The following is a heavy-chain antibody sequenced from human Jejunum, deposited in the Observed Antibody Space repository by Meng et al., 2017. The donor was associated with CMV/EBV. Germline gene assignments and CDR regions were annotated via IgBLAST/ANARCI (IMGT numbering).Heavy chain of an antibody. Sequence: GFTFRSHGIHWVRQAPGKGLEWVAFMAYDGSVKYYGDSVKGRFTISRDNAKNTLYLQMDSLRAEDTAVYYCARVGGGYANYYFDFWGQGTLVTVSS. D-gene: IGHD5-12*01. V-gene: IGHV3-33*05. CDR2: MAYDGSVK. CDR1: GFTFRSHG. J-gene: IGHJ4*02. CDR3: ARVGGGYANYYFDF.